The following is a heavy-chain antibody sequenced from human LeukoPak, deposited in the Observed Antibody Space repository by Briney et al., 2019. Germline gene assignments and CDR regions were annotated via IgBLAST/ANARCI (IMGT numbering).Heavy chain of an antibody. CDR2: IYSGGST. CDR1: GFTVSSNY. J-gene: IGHJ4*02. D-gene: IGHD3-16*02. V-gene: IGHV3-53*01. CDR3: ARGVNSFGGIIAHFDY. Sequence: GGSLRLSCAASGFTVSSNYMSWVRQAPGKGLERVSVIYSGGSTYYADSVKGRFTISRDNAKNSLYLQMSGLRDEDTAVYYCARGVNSFGGIIAHFDYWGQGTLVTVSS.